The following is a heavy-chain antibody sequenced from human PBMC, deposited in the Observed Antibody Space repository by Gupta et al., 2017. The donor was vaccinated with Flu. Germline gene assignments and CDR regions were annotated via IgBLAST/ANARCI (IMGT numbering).Heavy chain of an antibody. CDR2: VYHSGST. Sequence: QVQLQESGPGLVKPSQTLSLTCTVSGGSISRGGYYWTWIRQHPGKCLEWIGYVYHSGSTDDNTSLKSRVTISVDTSKNQFSLRLSSVTAAETAVYYCARVDYDTSGRFDYWGQGTLVTVSS. D-gene: IGHD3-22*01. V-gene: IGHV4-31*03. CDR3: ARVDYDTSGRFDY. J-gene: IGHJ4*02. CDR1: GGSISRGGYY.